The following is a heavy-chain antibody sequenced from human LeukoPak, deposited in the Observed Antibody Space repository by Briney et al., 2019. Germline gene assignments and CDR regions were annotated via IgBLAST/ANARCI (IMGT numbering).Heavy chain of an antibody. CDR1: GGSISSGGYY. Sequence: SETLSLTCTVSGGSISSGGYYWSWIRQHPGKGLEWIGYIYYSGSTYYNPSLKSRVTISVDTSKNQFSLKLSSVTAADTAVYYCARGPPFDRDAFDIWGQGTVVTVSS. V-gene: IGHV4-31*03. D-gene: IGHD3-9*01. J-gene: IGHJ3*02. CDR2: IYYSGST. CDR3: ARGPPFDRDAFDI.